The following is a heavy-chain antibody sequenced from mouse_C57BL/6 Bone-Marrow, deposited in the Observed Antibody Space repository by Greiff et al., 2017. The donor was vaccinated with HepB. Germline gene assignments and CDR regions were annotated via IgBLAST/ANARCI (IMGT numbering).Heavy chain of an antibody. CDR3: ARGRPRGRSGYFDY. CDR1: GYTFTSYW. V-gene: IGHV1-55*01. Sequence: QVHVKQSGAELVKPGASVKMSCKASGYTFTSYWITWVKQRPGQGLEWIGDIYPGSGSTNYNEKFKSKATLTVDTSSSTAYMQLSSLTSEDSAVYYCARGRPRGRSGYFDYWGQGTTLTVSS. D-gene: IGHD3-1*01. CDR2: IYPGSGST. J-gene: IGHJ2*01.